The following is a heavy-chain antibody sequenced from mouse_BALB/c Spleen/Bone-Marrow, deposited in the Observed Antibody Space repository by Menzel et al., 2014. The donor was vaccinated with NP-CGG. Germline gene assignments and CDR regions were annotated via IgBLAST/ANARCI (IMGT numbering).Heavy chain of an antibody. CDR1: GFNIKDTY. CDR2: IDPANGNT. D-gene: IGHD4-1*01. Sequence: VQLKHSGAELVKPGASVKLSCTASGFNIKDTYMHWVKQRPEQGLEWIGRIDPANGNTKYDPKFQGKATITADTSSNTAYRQLSSLTSEDTAVYSCARWERGRAWFAYWGQGTLVTVSA. V-gene: IGHV14-3*02. J-gene: IGHJ3*01. CDR3: ARWERGRAWFAY.